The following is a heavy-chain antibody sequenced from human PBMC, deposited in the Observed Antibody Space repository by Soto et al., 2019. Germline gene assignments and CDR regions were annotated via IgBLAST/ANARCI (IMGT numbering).Heavy chain of an antibody. J-gene: IGHJ5*02. D-gene: IGHD2-15*01. Sequence: SETLSLTCTVSGGSISSGGYYWSWIRQHPGKGLEWIGYIYYSGSTYYNPSLKSRVTISVDTSKNQFSLKLSSVTAADTAVYYCARTGLLDCSGGSCYWFDPSGQGTLVTVS. CDR2: IYYSGST. CDR1: GGSISSGGYY. V-gene: IGHV4-31*03. CDR3: ARTGLLDCSGGSCYWFDP.